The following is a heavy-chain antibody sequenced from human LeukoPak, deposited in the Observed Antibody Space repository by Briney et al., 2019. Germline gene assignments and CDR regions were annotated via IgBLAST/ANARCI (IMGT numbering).Heavy chain of an antibody. CDR2: INPNSGGT. CDR3: ARDPGTTGTTDY. V-gene: IGHV1-2*06. CDR1: VYTFTGYY. D-gene: IGHD1-1*01. J-gene: IGHJ4*02. Sequence: ASVKVSCKASVYTFTGYYMHWVRQAPGQGLEWMGRINPNSGGTNYAQKFQGRVTMTRDTSISTAYMELSRLRSDDTAVYYCARDPGTTGTTDYWGQGTLVTVSS.